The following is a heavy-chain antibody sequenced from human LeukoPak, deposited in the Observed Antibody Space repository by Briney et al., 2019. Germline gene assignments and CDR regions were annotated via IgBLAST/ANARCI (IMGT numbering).Heavy chain of an antibody. J-gene: IGHJ5*02. D-gene: IGHD2-15*01. V-gene: IGHV1-8*01. CDR1: GYTFTSYD. CDR3: VKGCPSPVAGGSCYSSGP. CDR2: MNPNSGNT. Sequence: ASVKVSCKASGYTFTSYDINWVRQATGQGLEWMGWMNPNSGNTGYAQKFQGRVTMTRNTSISTAYMELSSLRSEDTAVYYCVKGCPSPVAGGSCYSSGPWGQGTLVTVSS.